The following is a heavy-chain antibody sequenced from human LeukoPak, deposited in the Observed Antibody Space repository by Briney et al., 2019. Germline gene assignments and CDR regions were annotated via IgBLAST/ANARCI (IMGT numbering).Heavy chain of an antibody. J-gene: IGHJ5*02. V-gene: IGHV3-48*03. D-gene: IGHD3-16*02. CDR3: ARSPSSFDP. CDR2: ISSSGDTI. Sequence: GRSLRLSCTASAFAFGDYTMSWVRQAPGKGLEWVSSISSSGDTIDYADSVKGRFTISRDNAKNSLYLQMNSLRAEDTAVYYCARSPSSFDPWGQGALVTVSS. CDR1: AFAFGDYT.